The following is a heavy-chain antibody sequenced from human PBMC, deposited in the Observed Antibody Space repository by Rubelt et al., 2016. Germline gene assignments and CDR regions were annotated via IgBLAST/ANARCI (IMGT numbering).Heavy chain of an antibody. Sequence: EVQLVESGGGLVQPGGSLRLSCAASGFTFSSYWMHWVRQAPGKGLEWVSGIGGRGGNIFYADSVQGRFTISSDNSRNTLNLQRNGRWGEDAAVYYWATDGHGFDHGGQGTLVTVSP. V-gene: IGHV3-23*04. D-gene: IGHD5-24*01. CDR3: ATDGHGFDH. CDR2: IGGRGGNI. CDR1: GFTFSSYW. J-gene: IGHJ4*02.